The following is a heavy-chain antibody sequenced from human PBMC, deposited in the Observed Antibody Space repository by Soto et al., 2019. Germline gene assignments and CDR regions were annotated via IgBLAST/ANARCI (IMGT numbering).Heavy chain of an antibody. CDR1: GFTFSSYG. V-gene: IGHV3-30*18. J-gene: IGHJ6*02. D-gene: IGHD4-17*01. CDR2: ISYGGSNI. Sequence: QVQLVESGGGVVQPGRSLRLSCAASGFTFSSYGMHWVRQAPGEGLEWVAVISYGGSNIYYADSVKGRFTISRDNSKNTLYLQMNSLRAEDTAVYYCAKRFLYPRSGDYVDYYGMDVWGQGTTVTVSS. CDR3: AKRFLYPRSGDYVDYYGMDV.